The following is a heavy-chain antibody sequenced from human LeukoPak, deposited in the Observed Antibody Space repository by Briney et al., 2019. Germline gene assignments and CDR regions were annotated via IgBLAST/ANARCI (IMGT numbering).Heavy chain of an antibody. J-gene: IGHJ2*01. CDR2: MNPNSGNT. CDR1: GYTFTSYD. Sequence: ASVKVSCKASGYTFTSYDINWVRQATGQGLEWMGWMNPNSGNTGYAQKFQGRVTITRNTSISTAYMELSSLRSEDTAVYYCARTLTTYYDFWSGYYTSKAGWYFDLWGRGTLVTVSS. V-gene: IGHV1-8*03. CDR3: ARTLTTYYDFWSGYYTSKAGWYFDL. D-gene: IGHD3-3*01.